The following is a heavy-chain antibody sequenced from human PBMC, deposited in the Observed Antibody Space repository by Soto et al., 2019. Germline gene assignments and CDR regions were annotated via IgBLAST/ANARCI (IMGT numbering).Heavy chain of an antibody. J-gene: IGHJ6*02. D-gene: IGHD3-22*01. CDR1: GCSITPYY. CDR3: ARGVYSSGYLDV. CDR2: VYFAGTT. Sequence: PSETLSLTCTVSGCSITPYYWSWIRQPPGKGLEWIGYVYFAGTTTYNPSLKSRVTMSVDTSENQFSLKLSSVTAADTAVYYCARGVYSSGYLDVWGQGTTVTVSS. V-gene: IGHV4-59*08.